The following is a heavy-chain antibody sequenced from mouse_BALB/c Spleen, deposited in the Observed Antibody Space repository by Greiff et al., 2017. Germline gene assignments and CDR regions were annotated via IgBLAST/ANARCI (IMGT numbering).Heavy chain of an antibody. CDR2: ISTYYGDA. Sequence: QVQLQQSGAELVRPGVSVKISCKGSGYTFTDYAMHWVKQSHAKSLEWIGVISTYYGDASYNQKFKGKATMTVDKSSSTAYMELARLTSEDSAIYYCARSLLGYGNYRYAMDYWGQGTSVTVSS. D-gene: IGHD2-1*01. CDR3: ARSLLGYGNYRYAMDY. J-gene: IGHJ4*01. CDR1: GYTFTDYA. V-gene: IGHV1S137*01.